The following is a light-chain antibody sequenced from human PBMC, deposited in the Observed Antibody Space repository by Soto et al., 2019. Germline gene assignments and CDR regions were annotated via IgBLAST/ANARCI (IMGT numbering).Light chain of an antibody. V-gene: IGKV3-15*01. CDR1: QSVNAN. J-gene: IGKJ1*01. CDR3: QQYNTWLWT. CDR2: GAS. Sequence: EVVMTQSPATLSVSPGERATLSCMASQSVNANLAWYQQKPGQAPRLLIHGASNRATGIPARFSGSGFGTEFILTISSLQSEDFAVYYCQQYNTWLWTFGQGTKVEI.